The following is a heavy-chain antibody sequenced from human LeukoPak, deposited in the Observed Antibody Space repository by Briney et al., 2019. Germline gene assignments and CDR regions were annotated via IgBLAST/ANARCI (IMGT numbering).Heavy chain of an antibody. CDR3: AREPPYSSSPFDP. Sequence: ASVKVSCKASGYTFTGYYMHWVRQAPGQGLEWMGWINPNSGGTNYAQKFQGRVTMTRDTSISTAYMELSRLRSDDTAVYYCAREPPYSSSPFDPWGQGTLVTVSS. CDR1: GYTFTGYY. V-gene: IGHV1-2*02. CDR2: INPNSGGT. J-gene: IGHJ5*02. D-gene: IGHD6-6*01.